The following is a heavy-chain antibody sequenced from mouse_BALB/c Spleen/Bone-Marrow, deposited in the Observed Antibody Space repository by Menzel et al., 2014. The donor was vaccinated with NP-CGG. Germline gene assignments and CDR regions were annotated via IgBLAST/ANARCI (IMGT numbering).Heavy chain of an antibody. CDR3: AREGITTVVEMDY. D-gene: IGHD1-1*01. CDR2: ILPGSGNT. Sequence: QVQLQQPGAELMRPGASVKISCKATGYTFSSYWIEWVKQRPGHGLEWIGEILPGSGNTNYNKKFKDKATFTADTSSNTAYMQLSSLTSEDSAVYYCAREGITTVVEMDYWGQGTSVTVSS. CDR1: GYTFSSYW. V-gene: IGHV1-9*01. J-gene: IGHJ4*01.